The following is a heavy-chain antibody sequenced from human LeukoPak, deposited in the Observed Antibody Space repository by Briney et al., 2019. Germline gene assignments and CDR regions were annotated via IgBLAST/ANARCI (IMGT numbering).Heavy chain of an antibody. CDR2: ITTSGSTI. J-gene: IGHJ4*02. D-gene: IGHD6-19*01. Sequence: SGGSMRLSCAASGFAFSSYNMNWVRQAPGKGLEWVSYITTSGSTIYYSDSVKGRFTISRDNSKNTLYLQMNSLRAEDTAVYYCAKDRRQSSGWYPDFDSWGPGTLVTVSS. CDR3: AKDRRQSSGWYPDFDS. CDR1: GFAFSSYN. V-gene: IGHV3-48*01.